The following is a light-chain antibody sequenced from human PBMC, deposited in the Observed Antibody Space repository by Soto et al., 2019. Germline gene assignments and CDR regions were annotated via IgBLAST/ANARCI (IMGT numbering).Light chain of an antibody. J-gene: IGKJ3*01. CDR2: DAS. CDR1: QSISAW. V-gene: IGKV1-5*01. Sequence: DIQMTQSPSTLSASVGDRVTITCRASQSISAWLAWYQQKPGKAPKLLIYDASSLESGVPSRFSGSGSGTEFTLTINSLQPDDFATYYCQQYNRYPTFGPGTKVDIK. CDR3: QQYNRYPT.